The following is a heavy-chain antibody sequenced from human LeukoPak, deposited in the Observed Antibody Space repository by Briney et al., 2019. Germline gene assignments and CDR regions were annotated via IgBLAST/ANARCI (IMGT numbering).Heavy chain of an antibody. J-gene: IGHJ6*02. CDR2: ISSSGSTI. Sequence: GGSLRLSCAASGFTFSSYWMSWVRQAPGKGLEWVSYISSSGSTIYYADSVKGRFTISRDNAKNSLYLQMNSLRAEDTAVYYCGTGTKHDYGMDVWGQGTTVTVSS. CDR1: GFTFSSYW. CDR3: GTGTKHDYGMDV. V-gene: IGHV3-48*04. D-gene: IGHD1-1*01.